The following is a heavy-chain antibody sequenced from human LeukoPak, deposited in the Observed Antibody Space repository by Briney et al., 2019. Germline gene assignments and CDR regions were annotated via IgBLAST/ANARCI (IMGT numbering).Heavy chain of an antibody. Sequence: TSVKVSCKASGFTFSTSAVHWVRQPRGQRLEWIGWIVVGSGDTNYAQKFQERVTITRDMSTSTVYMELSSLRSEDTAVYYCAAYDSSGYIRGNAFDIWGQGTMVTVSS. CDR2: IVVGSGDT. J-gene: IGHJ3*02. CDR3: AAYDSSGYIRGNAFDI. V-gene: IGHV1-58*01. D-gene: IGHD3-22*01. CDR1: GFTFSTSA.